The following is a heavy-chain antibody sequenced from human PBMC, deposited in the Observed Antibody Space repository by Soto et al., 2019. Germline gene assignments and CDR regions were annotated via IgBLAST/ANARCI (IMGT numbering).Heavy chain of an antibody. CDR3: ARLAGPHYYYAMGV. D-gene: IGHD1-1*01. J-gene: IGHJ6*04. Sequence: QVQLVQSGAEVKKPGSSVKVSCKASGGSFSTYAISWVRHAPGQGLEWMGGVIPILGTTNNAQKFQGRVTIIADESTGTAYMEPANLRSEDMAMYSCARLAGPHYYYAMGVWGKGTKVTVSS. CDR1: GGSFSTYA. V-gene: IGHV1-69*12. CDR2: VIPILGTT.